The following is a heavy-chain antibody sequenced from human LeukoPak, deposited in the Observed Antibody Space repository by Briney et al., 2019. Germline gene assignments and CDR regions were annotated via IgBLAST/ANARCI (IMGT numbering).Heavy chain of an antibody. CDR2: INPNSGGT. J-gene: IGHJ4*02. D-gene: IGHD4-17*01. CDR1: GYTFTGYY. CDR3: ARVRRTVTGHFDY. V-gene: IGHV1-2*02. Sequence: ASVKVSCKASGYTFTGYYMHWVRQAPGQGLEWMGWINPNSGGTNYAQKFQGRVTMTRDTSISTAYMELSRLRSDDTAVYYCARVRRTVTGHFDYWGQGTLVTVPS.